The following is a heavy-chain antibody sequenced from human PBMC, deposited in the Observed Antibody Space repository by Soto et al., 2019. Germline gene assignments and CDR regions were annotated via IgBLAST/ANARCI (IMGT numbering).Heavy chain of an antibody. D-gene: IGHD2-15*01. CDR2: ISGSGGST. J-gene: IGHJ4*02. CDR3: ANRAVAVDSPVDY. Sequence: EVQLLESGGGLVQPGGSLRLSCAASGFTFSSYAMSWVRQAPGQGLEWVSAISGSGGSTYYADSVKGRFTISRDNSKNTLYLQMNRRRAEDTAGYYCANRAVAVDSPVDYWGQGTLVTVSS. CDR1: GFTFSSYA. V-gene: IGHV3-23*01.